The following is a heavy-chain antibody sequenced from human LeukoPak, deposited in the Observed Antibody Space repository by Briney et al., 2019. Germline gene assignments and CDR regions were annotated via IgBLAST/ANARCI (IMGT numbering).Heavy chain of an antibody. V-gene: IGHV3-74*01. CDR1: GFTFSRYW. J-gene: IGHJ4*02. CDR2: INSDGSIT. Sequence: GGALRLSCAASGFTFSRYWMHWVRQAPGRGLVWVSRINSDGSITTYADSVKGRFTISRDNAKNTLYLQLNSLRAEDTAVYYCARAPTGGSYFDYWGQGSLVTVSS. CDR3: ARAPTGGSYFDY. D-gene: IGHD1-26*01.